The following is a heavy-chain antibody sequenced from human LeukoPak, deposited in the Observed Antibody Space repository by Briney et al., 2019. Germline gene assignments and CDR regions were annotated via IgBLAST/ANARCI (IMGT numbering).Heavy chain of an antibody. Sequence: GASVKVSCKASGGTFSSYAISWVRQAPGQGLEWMGGIIPIFGTANYAQKFQGRVTITADESTSTAYMKLSSLRSEDTAVYYCASPRNYYGSGSYYRFDYWGQGTLATVSS. CDR1: GGTFSSYA. D-gene: IGHD3-10*01. V-gene: IGHV1-69*13. CDR3: ASPRNYYGSGSYYRFDY. CDR2: IIPIFGTA. J-gene: IGHJ4*02.